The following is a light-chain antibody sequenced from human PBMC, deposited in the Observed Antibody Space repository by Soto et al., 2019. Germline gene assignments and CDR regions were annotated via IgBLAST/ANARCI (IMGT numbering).Light chain of an antibody. V-gene: IGKV3-15*01. CDR2: GAS. Sequence: EIVMTQSPDTLYVSPGEGATLSCRASQSVRTKLAWYQQKAGQAPRLLIYGASTRATGIPDRFSGSGSGTEFTLTISSLQSEDFAVYYCQQYNSWPPWTFGQGTKVDIK. CDR1: QSVRTK. CDR3: QQYNSWPPWT. J-gene: IGKJ1*01.